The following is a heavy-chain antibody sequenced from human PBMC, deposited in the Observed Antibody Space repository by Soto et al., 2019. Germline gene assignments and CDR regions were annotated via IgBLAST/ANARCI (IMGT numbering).Heavy chain of an antibody. J-gene: IGHJ6*02. CDR2: ISYDGSNK. CDR1: GFTFSSYA. D-gene: IGHD5-12*01. Sequence: LRLSCAASGFTFSSYAMHWVRQAPGKGLEWVAVISYDGSNKYYADSVKGRFTISRDNSKNTLYLQMNSLRAEDTAVYYCARERGGPRGYSGYGMDVWGQGTTVTVSS. V-gene: IGHV3-30-3*01. CDR3: ARERGGPRGYSGYGMDV.